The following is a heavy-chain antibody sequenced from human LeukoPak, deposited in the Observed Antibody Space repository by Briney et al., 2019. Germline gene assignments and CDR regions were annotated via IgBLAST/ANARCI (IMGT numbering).Heavy chain of an antibody. J-gene: IGHJ6*02. Sequence: GGSLRLSCAASGFTFSNYWRSWGRQAPGEGLGWVAHIKQNGSEKYYVDSMKGRFTISRDNAKNSLYLQMNSLRAEDTAVYYCARGVRGSSCWFYNYDMDVWGQGTTVTVSS. V-gene: IGHV3-7*01. CDR3: ARGVRGSSCWFYNYDMDV. CDR2: IKQNGSEK. D-gene: IGHD6-19*01. CDR1: GFTFSNYW.